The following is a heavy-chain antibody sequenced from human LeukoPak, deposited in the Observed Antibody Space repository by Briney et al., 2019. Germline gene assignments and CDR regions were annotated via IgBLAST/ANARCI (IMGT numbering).Heavy chain of an antibody. CDR1: GFTFSSYA. Sequence: GGSLRLSCAASGFTFSSYAMSWVRQAPGKGLEWVSSISDSGGSPYYADSVKGRFTISRDNAKNTLYLQMNSLRAEDTAVYYCARDIYGYFDLWGRGTLVTVSS. D-gene: IGHD3-16*01. CDR3: ARDIYGYFDL. CDR2: ISDSGGSP. V-gene: IGHV3-23*01. J-gene: IGHJ2*01.